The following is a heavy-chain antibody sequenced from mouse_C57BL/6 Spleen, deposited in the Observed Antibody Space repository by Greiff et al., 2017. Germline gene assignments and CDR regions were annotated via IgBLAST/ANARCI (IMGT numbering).Heavy chain of an antibody. CDR1: GFTFSSYG. D-gene: IGHD2-4*01. Sequence: EVKLLESGGDLVKPGGSLKLSCAASGFTFSSYGMSWVRQTPDKRLEWVATISSGGSYTYYPDSVKGRFTISRDNAKNTLYLQMSSLKSEDTAMYYCARGDDYAMDYWGQGTSVTVSS. J-gene: IGHJ4*01. V-gene: IGHV5-6*01. CDR2: ISSGGSYT. CDR3: ARGDDYAMDY.